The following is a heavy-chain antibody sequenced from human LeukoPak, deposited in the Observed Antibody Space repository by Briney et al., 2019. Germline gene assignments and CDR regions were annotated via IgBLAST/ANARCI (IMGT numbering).Heavy chain of an antibody. CDR1: GFTFSDYY. CDR3: ARVVTSWFDP. J-gene: IGHJ5*02. Sequence: PGGSLRLSCVASGFTFSDYYMSWIRQAPGKGLEWVSYISSSGGSTYYADSVKGRFTISRDNVKNSLYLQMNSLRAEDTAVYYCARVVTSWFDPWGQGTLVTVSS. V-gene: IGHV3-11*01. D-gene: IGHD4-23*01. CDR2: ISSSGGST.